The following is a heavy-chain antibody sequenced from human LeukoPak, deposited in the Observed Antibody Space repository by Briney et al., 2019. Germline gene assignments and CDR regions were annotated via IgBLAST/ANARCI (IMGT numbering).Heavy chain of an antibody. D-gene: IGHD1-26*01. CDR2: ISSSSSYI. CDR3: ARVPQYSGSYDYYYYMDV. Sequence: GGSLRLSCAASGFTFSSYSMNWVRQAPGKGLEWVSSISSSSSYIYYADSVKGRFTISRDNAKNSLYPQMNSLRAEDTAVYYCARVPQYSGSYDYYYYMDVWGKGTTVTVSS. V-gene: IGHV3-21*01. CDR1: GFTFSSYS. J-gene: IGHJ6*03.